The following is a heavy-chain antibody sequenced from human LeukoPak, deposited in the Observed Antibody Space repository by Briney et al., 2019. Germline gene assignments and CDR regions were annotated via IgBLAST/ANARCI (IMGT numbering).Heavy chain of an antibody. D-gene: IGHD6-6*01. Sequence: GGSLRLSCVASGLGFRMHAMSWVRQAPGKGLEWVSALSSSGENTHYTDSVKGRFTVSRDISKSTLYLQMTSLRAEDTAVYYCAKVSSSSFDSWGQGTLVTVSS. CDR3: AKVSSSSFDS. CDR1: GLGFRMHA. CDR2: LSSSGENT. J-gene: IGHJ4*02. V-gene: IGHV3-23*01.